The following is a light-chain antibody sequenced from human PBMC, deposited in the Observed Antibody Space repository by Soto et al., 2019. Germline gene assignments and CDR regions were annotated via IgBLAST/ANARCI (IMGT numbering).Light chain of an antibody. CDR3: QQRSNWPPN. Sequence: EIVLTQSPATLSLSPGERATLSCRASQSVSSYLAWYQQKPGQAPRLLIYDASNRATGIPARFSGSGSGTDFTLTISSLEPEDFAVYYCQQRSNWPPNFGGGTRWIS. V-gene: IGKV3-11*01. CDR2: DAS. CDR1: QSVSSY. J-gene: IGKJ4*01.